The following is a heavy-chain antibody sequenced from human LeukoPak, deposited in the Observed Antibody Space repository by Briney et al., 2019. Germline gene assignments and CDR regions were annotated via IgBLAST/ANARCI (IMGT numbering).Heavy chain of an antibody. CDR2: IYTSGST. CDR1: GGSISTYY. V-gene: IGHV4-4*07. CDR3: ARGTVPNAFDI. J-gene: IGHJ3*02. D-gene: IGHD1/OR15-1a*01. Sequence: SETLSLTCTVSGGSISTYYWSWIRQPAAKGLEWIGRIYTSGSTNYNPSLKSRVTMSVDTSKNQFSLKLSSVTAADTAVYFCARGTVPNAFDIWGQGTMVTVS.